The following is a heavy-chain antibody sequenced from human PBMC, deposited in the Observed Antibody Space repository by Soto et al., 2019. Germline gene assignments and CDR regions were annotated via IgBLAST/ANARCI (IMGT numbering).Heavy chain of an antibody. D-gene: IGHD4-17*01. J-gene: IGHJ4*02. CDR2: ISGSGGST. CDR3: AKDYGDYVFSFSDY. Sequence: EVQLLESGGGLVQPGGSLRLSCAASGFTFSSYAMSWVRQAPGKGLEWVSAISGSGGSTYYADSVKGRFTISRDNSKNTVFVQMNSLRAGDTAVYYCAKDYGDYVFSFSDYWGQGTLLTVSS. V-gene: IGHV3-23*01. CDR1: GFTFSSYA.